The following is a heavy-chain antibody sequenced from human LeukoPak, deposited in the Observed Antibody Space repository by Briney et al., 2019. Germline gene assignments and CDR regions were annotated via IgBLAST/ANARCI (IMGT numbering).Heavy chain of an antibody. V-gene: IGHV4-4*02. Sequence: SGTLSLTCAVSGGSISSSNWWSWVRQPPGKGLEWLGEISHSGSTDYNPSLKSRVTMSVDKSKNQFSLKLSSVTAADTAVYYCAREDYYGSGRLRYFDLWGRGTLVTVSS. D-gene: IGHD3-10*01. CDR2: ISHSGST. CDR1: GGSISSSNW. J-gene: IGHJ2*01. CDR3: AREDYYGSGRLRYFDL.